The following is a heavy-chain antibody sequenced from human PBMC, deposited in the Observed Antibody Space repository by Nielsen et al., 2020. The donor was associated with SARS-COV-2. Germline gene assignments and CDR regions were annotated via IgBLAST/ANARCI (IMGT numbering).Heavy chain of an antibody. CDR1: GYTFSNYA. V-gene: IGHV1-3*01. D-gene: IGHD6-13*01. Sequence: ASVKVSCKASGYTFSNYAMHWVRQAPGQRLELMGWINAGYGNTKYSQKFQGRVTITRDTFASTAYLELSSLRSEDTAVYFCAREGSSWSFDYWGQGTLVTVSS. J-gene: IGHJ4*02. CDR3: AREGSSWSFDY. CDR2: INAGYGNT.